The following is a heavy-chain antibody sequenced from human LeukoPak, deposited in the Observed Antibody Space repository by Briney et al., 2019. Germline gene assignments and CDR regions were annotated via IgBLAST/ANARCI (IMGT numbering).Heavy chain of an antibody. CDR2: IKQGGSEI. D-gene: IGHD4-11*01. Sequence: GGPRRISCSASGFTCRRVWMSGVREASGKGLEYVALIKQGGSEIYHMDSVKGRFTISRDDATNSLYLQMNGLRVEDTALYYCARDRESESDSEGDYWGQGTLVTVSS. J-gene: IGHJ4*02. V-gene: IGHV3-7*01. CDR3: ARDRESESDSEGDY. CDR1: GFTCRRVW.